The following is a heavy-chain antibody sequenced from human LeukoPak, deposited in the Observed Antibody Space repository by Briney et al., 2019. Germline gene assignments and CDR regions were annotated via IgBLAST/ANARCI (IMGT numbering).Heavy chain of an antibody. CDR1: GDSISSYY. V-gene: IGHV4-59*01. J-gene: IGHJ5*02. CDR3: ARGRLLEWFDS. CDR2: ISYSGRT. Sequence: SETLSLTCTVSGDSISSYYWSWIRQPPGKRLEWIGCISYSGRTNYNPSLKSRVTISVDTSKSQFSLRLSSVTAADTAVYYCARGRLLEWFDSWGQGTLVSVSS. D-gene: IGHD3-3*01.